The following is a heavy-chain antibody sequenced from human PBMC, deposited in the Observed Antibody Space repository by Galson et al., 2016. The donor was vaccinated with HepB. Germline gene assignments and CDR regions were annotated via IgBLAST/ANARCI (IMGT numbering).Heavy chain of an antibody. CDR2: ICAYNGNT. V-gene: IGHV1-18*04. CDR1: GYTFTSYG. Sequence: SVKVSCKASGYTFTSYGISWVRQAPGQGLEWMGWICAYNGNTNYAQKLQGRVTMTTDTSTSTAYMELRSLRSDDTAVYHCARGSYYYDSSGILRSYYYYGMDVWGQGTTVAVSS. J-gene: IGHJ6*02. CDR3: ARGSYYYDSSGILRSYYYYGMDV. D-gene: IGHD3-22*01.